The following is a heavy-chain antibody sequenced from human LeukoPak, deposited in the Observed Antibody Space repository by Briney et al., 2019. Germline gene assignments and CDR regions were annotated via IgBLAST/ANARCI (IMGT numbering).Heavy chain of an antibody. CDR2: IYYSGST. V-gene: IGHV4-28*01. CDR1: GYSISSSNW. J-gene: IGHJ4*02. Sequence: SETLSLTCAVSGYSISSSNWWGWIRQPPGKGLEWIGYIYYSGSTYYNPSLKSRVTMSVDTSKNQFSLKLSSVTAVDTAVYYCARNQGSSWIDYWGQGTLVTVSS. D-gene: IGHD6-13*01. CDR3: ARNQGSSWIDY.